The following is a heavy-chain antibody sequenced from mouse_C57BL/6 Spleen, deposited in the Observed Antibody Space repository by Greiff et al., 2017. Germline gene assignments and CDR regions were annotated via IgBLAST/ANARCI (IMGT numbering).Heavy chain of an antibody. D-gene: IGHD2-2*01. Sequence: VQLKESGPGLVKPSQSLSLTCSVTGYSITSGYYWNWIRQFPGNKLEWMGYISYDGSTNYNPSLKNRISITRDTPNNQFFLKLNSVTTEDTATDDCAGGKADDGYDEGFAYWGQGTLVTVSA. J-gene: IGHJ3*01. CDR1: GYSITSGYY. CDR2: ISYDGST. V-gene: IGHV3-6*01. CDR3: AGGKADDGYDEGFAY.